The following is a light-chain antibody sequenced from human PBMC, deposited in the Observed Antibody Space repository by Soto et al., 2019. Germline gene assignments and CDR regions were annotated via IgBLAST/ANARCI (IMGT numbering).Light chain of an antibody. CDR1: PSVSSN. J-gene: IGKJ3*01. Sequence: EIVMTQSPATLSVSPGERATLSCRASPSVSSNLAWYQQKPGQAPRLLIYGASTRATGIPARLSGSGYVTEFTLTISSLQSEDFAVYYCQQYNNWPGTFGAGNKVDIK. CDR3: QQYNNWPGT. CDR2: GAS. V-gene: IGKV3-15*01.